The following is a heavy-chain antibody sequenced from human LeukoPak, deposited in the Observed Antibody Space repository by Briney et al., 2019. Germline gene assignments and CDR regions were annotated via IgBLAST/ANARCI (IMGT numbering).Heavy chain of an antibody. J-gene: IGHJ4*02. CDR1: GGSFSGYY. Sequence: SETLSLTCAVYGGSFSGYYWSWIRQPPGRGLEWIGEINHSGSTNYNPSLKSRVTISVDTFKNQFSLKLSSVTAADTAVYYCARGTPQTNWGQGTLVTVSS. CDR2: INHSGST. V-gene: IGHV4-34*01. CDR3: ARGTPQTN.